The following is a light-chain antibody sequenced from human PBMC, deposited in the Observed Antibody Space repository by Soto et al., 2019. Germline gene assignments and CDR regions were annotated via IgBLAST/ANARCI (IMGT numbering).Light chain of an antibody. J-gene: IGLJ1*01. CDR3: SSYAGNNNYV. CDR2: EVS. V-gene: IGLV2-8*01. CDR1: SSDVGGYNY. Sequence: QSALTQPPSASGSPGQSVTISCTGTSSDVGGYNYVSWYQQHPGKAPKLMFYEVSKRPSGVPDRFSGSKSGNTASLTVSGLQAEYEADYYCSSYAGNNNYVFGTGTKLTVL.